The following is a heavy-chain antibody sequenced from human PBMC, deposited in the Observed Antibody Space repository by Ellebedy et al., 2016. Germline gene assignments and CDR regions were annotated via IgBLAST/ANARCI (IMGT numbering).Heavy chain of an antibody. CDR2: IYGNDIK. V-gene: IGHV2-5*01. Sequence: SGPTLVKPTQTLTLTCTFSGFSLSTSEVVVGWVRQPPGKALEWLAFIYGNDIKRYSPSLKNRLTITKDTSKNQVVLTMTNMDPVDTATYFCAHRTTVTSVDYWGRGTLVTVSS. CDR3: AHRTTVTSVDY. D-gene: IGHD4-17*01. J-gene: IGHJ4*02. CDR1: GFSLSTSEVV.